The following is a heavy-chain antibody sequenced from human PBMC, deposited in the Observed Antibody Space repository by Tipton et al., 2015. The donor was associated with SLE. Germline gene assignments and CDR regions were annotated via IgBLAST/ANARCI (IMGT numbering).Heavy chain of an antibody. CDR1: GGSFSSYS. Sequence: LRLSCAVYGGSFSSYSWSWIRQSPGKGLEWIGGIHHGGDTNYNPSLKSRVTISIDTSKSQFSLNLSSVTAADTAVYYCARGRRRDYYYYYMDIWGKGTTVTVSS. CDR3: ARGRRRDYYYYYMDI. J-gene: IGHJ6*03. CDR2: IHHGGDT. V-gene: IGHV4-34*01.